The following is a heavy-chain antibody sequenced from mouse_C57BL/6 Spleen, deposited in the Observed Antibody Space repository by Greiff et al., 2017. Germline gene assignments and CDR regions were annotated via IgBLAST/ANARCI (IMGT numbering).Heavy chain of an antibody. CDR2: INPGSGGT. V-gene: IGHV1-54*01. D-gene: IGHD2-4*01. Sequence: QVQLQQSGAELVRPGTSVKVSCKASGYAFTNYLIEWVKQRPGQGLEWIGVINPGSGGTNYNEKFKGKATLTADKSSSTAYMQLSSLTSEDSAVYFGAREDDYDWDYAMDDWGKGTSVTVSS. CDR3: AREDDYDWDYAMDD. J-gene: IGHJ4*01. CDR1: GYAFTNYL.